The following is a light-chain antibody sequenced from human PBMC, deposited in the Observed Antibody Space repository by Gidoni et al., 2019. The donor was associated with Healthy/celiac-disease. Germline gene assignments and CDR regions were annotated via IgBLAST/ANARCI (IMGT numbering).Light chain of an antibody. Sequence: QSALTQPRSVSGSPGQSVTIACPGTSRDVGGYNYVSWYQQHPGKAPKLMIYDVSKRPSGVPDRFSGSKSGNTASLTISGLQAEDEADYYCCSDAGSYTYVFGTGTKVTVL. CDR3: CSDAGSYTYV. CDR1: SRDVGGYNY. CDR2: DVS. V-gene: IGLV2-11*01. J-gene: IGLJ1*01.